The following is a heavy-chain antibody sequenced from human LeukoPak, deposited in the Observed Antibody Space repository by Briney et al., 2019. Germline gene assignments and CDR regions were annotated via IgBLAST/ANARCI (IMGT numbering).Heavy chain of an antibody. CDR1: GFSLRTSGVG. D-gene: IGHD2-21*02. CDR3: AHRLSGGDCWDY. J-gene: IGHJ4*02. CDR2: IYWDDDK. Sequence: PGPTLVNPTQTLTLTCTFSGFSLRTSGVGVGWIRQPPGKALQWLSLIYWDDDKRYSPSLKSRLTITKDTSKTHVVLTMTNMDPVDTATYFCAHRLSGGDCWDYWGQGTLVTVSS. V-gene: IGHV2-5*02.